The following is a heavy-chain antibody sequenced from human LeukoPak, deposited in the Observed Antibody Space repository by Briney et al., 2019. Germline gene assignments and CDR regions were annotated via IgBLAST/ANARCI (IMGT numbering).Heavy chain of an antibody. Sequence: SETLPLTYTVSGGSISSGGYYWSWIRQHPGKGLEWIGYIYYSGSTYYNPSLKSRVTISVDTSKNQFSLKLSSVTAADTAVYYCARDPALGAFDIWGQGTMVTVSS. J-gene: IGHJ3*02. CDR3: ARDPALGAFDI. CDR1: GGSISSGGYY. CDR2: IYYSGST. D-gene: IGHD2-2*01. V-gene: IGHV4-31*03.